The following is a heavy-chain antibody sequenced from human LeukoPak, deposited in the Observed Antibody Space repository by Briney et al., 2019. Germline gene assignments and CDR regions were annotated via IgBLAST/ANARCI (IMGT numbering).Heavy chain of an antibody. D-gene: IGHD6-19*01. CDR3: ARGTQQWLAPFDY. CDR2: VNWSGGST. V-gene: IGHV3-20*04. CDR1: GFTFDDYG. Sequence: GGSLRLSCAASGFTFDDYGMSWVRQAPGKGLEWVSGVNWSGGSTGYADSVKGRFTISRDNAKSSLYLQMNSLRADDTALYYCARGTQQWLAPFDYWGQGTLVTVSS. J-gene: IGHJ4*02.